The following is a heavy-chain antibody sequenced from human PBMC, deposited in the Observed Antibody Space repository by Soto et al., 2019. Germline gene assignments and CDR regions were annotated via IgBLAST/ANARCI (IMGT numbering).Heavy chain of an antibody. D-gene: IGHD3-16*01. V-gene: IGHV4-61*08. J-gene: IGHJ6*03. Sequence: TVSGGSISSGGYYWSWIRQPPGKGLEWIGYIYYSGSTNYNPSLKSRVTISVDTSKNQFSLKLSSVTAADTAVYYCARASLYYGYYYYYMDVWGKGTTVTVSS. CDR2: IYYSGST. CDR3: ARASLYYGYYYYYMDV. CDR1: GGSISSGGYY.